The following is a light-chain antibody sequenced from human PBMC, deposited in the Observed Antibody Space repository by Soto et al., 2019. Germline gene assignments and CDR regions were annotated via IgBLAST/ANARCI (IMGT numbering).Light chain of an antibody. J-gene: IGLJ2*01. CDR1: SSNIGAGYD. V-gene: IGLV1-40*01. CDR3: QSYDSSLSAYVV. CDR2: GNS. Sequence: QSVLTQPPSVSGAPGQRVTISCTGSSSNIGAGYDVHWYQQLPGTAPKLLIYGNSNRPSGVPDRFSGSKSGTSASLAITGLQAEDEVDYYCQSYDSSLSAYVVFGGGTKVTVL.